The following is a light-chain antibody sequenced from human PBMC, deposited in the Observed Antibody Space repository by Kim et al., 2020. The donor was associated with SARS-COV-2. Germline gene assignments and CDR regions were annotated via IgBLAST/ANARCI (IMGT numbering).Light chain of an antibody. CDR2: GAS. V-gene: IGKV3-15*01. J-gene: IGKJ1*01. CDR1: QSISSN. Sequence: SVSPGESATVSCRASQSISSNLAWYQQKPGQAPRLLIYGASTRATGIPSRFSGSGSGTEFTLTISSLQSEDFGVYYCQQYNYWWTFGQGTKVDIK. CDR3: QQYNYWWT.